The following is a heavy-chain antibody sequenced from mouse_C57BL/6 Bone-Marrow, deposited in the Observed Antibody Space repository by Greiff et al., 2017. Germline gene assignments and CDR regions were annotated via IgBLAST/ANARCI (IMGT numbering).Heavy chain of an antibody. CDR2: IYPTSGST. V-gene: IGHV1-64*01. Sequence: QVQLQQPGAELVKPGASVKLSCKASGYTFTSYWMHWVKQRPGQGLEWIGMIYPTSGSTNYNEKFKGKATLTVDKSSSTAYMQLSSLTSENSAVYECARWGYGDNRGNDMDYWGQGTTVTVSS. D-gene: IGHD2-13*01. CDR1: GYTFTSYW. J-gene: IGHJ4*01. CDR3: ARWGYGDNRGNDMDY.